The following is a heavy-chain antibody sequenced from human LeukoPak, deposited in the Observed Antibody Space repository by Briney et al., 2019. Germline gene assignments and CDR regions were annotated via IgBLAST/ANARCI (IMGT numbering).Heavy chain of an antibody. Sequence: GGSLRLSCAASGFTFSSYWMSWVRQAPGKGLEWVANIKQDGSEKYYVDSVKGRFTISRDNAKNSLYLQMNSLRAEDTAVYYCASHYYGSGSYYYYMDVWGKGTTVTISS. V-gene: IGHV3-7*01. CDR3: ASHYYGSGSYYYYMDV. CDR2: IKQDGSEK. D-gene: IGHD3-10*01. J-gene: IGHJ6*03. CDR1: GFTFSSYW.